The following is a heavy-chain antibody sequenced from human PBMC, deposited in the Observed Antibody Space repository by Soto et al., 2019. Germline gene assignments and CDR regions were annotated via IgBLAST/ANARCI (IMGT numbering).Heavy chain of an antibody. D-gene: IGHD4-17*01. CDR1: GGTFSSYP. Sequence: GASVKVSCKASGGTFSSYPISWVRQAPGQGLEWMGRIIPVLGIANYAQKSQGRVTITRDMSTSTAYMELSSLRSEDTAVYYCAALDLYGDYLNYFDYWGQGTLVTVSS. CDR3: AALDLYGDYLNYFDY. V-gene: IGHV1-69*02. J-gene: IGHJ4*02. CDR2: IIPVLGIA.